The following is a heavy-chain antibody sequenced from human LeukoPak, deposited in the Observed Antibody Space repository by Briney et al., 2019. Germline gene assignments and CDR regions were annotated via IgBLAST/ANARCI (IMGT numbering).Heavy chain of an antibody. Sequence: PSETLSLTCTVSGGSISSSSYYWGWIRQPPGKGLEWIGSIYYSGSTYYNPSLKSRVTTSVDTSKNQFSLKLSSVTAADTAVYYCARRLSSTSFDYWGQGTLVTVSS. D-gene: IGHD2-2*01. CDR1: GGSISSSSYY. CDR2: IYYSGST. CDR3: ARRLSSTSFDY. J-gene: IGHJ4*02. V-gene: IGHV4-39*01.